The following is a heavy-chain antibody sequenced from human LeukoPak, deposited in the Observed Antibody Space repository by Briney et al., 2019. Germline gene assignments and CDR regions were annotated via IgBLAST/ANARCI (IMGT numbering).Heavy chain of an antibody. CDR2: ISSSGSTT. D-gene: IGHD5-18*01. CDR1: GFIFSDYY. Sequence: GGSLRLSCAASGFIFSDYYMSWIRQAPGKGLEWVSYISSSGSTTYYADSLKGRFIISSDNAKNSLYLQMSSLRAEDTAVYYCARVKYSYGSYFDYWGQGTLVTVSS. CDR3: ARVKYSYGSYFDY. J-gene: IGHJ4*02. V-gene: IGHV3-11*01.